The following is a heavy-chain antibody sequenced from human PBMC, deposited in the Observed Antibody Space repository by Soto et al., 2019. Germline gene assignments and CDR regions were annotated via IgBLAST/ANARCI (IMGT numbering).Heavy chain of an antibody. V-gene: IGHV3-74*01. Sequence: EVQLVESGGGLVQPGGSLRLSCAASGFTFTSYWMHWVRQAPGKGLVWVSRINSDGSSTSYADSVKGRFTISRDNAKNTLYLQMNSLRAEYTAVYYCARDVRVPLFPVFDIWGQGTMVTVSS. D-gene: IGHD2-2*01. J-gene: IGHJ3*02. CDR3: ARDVRVPLFPVFDI. CDR1: GFTFTSYW. CDR2: INSDGSST.